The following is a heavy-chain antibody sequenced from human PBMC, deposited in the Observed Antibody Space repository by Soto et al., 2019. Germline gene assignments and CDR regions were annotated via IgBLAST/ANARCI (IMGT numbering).Heavy chain of an antibody. Sequence: GGSLRLSCAASGFTFSSYGMHWIRQAPGKGLEWVAVISYDGSNKYYADSVKGRFTISRDNSKNTLYLQMNSLRAGDTAVYYCAKIGRDGYNFDFDYWGQGTLVTVSS. V-gene: IGHV3-30*18. CDR2: ISYDGSNK. D-gene: IGHD5-12*01. CDR1: GFTFSSYG. CDR3: AKIGRDGYNFDFDY. J-gene: IGHJ4*02.